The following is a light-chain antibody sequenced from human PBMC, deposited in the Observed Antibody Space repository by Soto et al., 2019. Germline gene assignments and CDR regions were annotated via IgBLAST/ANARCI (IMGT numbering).Light chain of an antibody. CDR3: MQRTEFPIT. J-gene: IGKJ5*01. Sequence: IVMTETPLSLPVTPGEPASISSRPSPSHFDSDNGNTYLDWYLQKPGQSPQXXIYMLSYRASGVPDRFSGSGSGTDFTLKISRVQAEDVGVYYCMQRTEFPITFGQGTRLEI. CDR2: MLS. CDR1: PSHFDSDNGNTY. V-gene: IGKV2-40*01.